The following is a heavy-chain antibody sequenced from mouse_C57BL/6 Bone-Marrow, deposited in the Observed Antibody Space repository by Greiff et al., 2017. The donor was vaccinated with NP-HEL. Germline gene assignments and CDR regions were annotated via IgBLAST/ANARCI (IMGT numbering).Heavy chain of an antibody. Sequence: LQESGASVKISCKASGYAFSSYWMNWVKQRPGKGLEWIGQIYPGDGDTNYNGKFKGKATLTADKSSSTAYMQLSSLTSEDSAVYFCARDGGSHWFAYWGQGTLVTVSA. V-gene: IGHV1-80*01. CDR1: GYAFSSYW. CDR3: ARDGGSHWFAY. D-gene: IGHD2-3*01. J-gene: IGHJ3*01. CDR2: IYPGDGDT.